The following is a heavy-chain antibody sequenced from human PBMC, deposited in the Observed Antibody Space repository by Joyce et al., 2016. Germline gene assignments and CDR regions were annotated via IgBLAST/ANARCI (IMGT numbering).Heavy chain of an antibody. V-gene: IGHV1-8*02. D-gene: IGHD6-19*01. J-gene: IGHJ4*02. CDR3: AKTHSSGLNFDY. CDR2: MNPNSGNA. Sequence: QVQLVQSGAEVKKPGASVKVSCKASGYTFTSYDINWVRQATGKGLEWMGWMNPNSGNAGNARKLQGRVTMTRNTSISTAYMELSSLRSEDTAVYYCAKTHSSGLNFDYCGQGTLVTVSS. CDR1: GYTFTSYD.